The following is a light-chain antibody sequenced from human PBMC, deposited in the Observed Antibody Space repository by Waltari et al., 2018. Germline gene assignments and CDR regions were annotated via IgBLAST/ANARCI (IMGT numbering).Light chain of an antibody. CDR2: LGS. Sequence: DIVMTQSPLSLPVTPGEPASISCRSSQSLLHGNGHTYLDWYVQKPGQSPQLLIYLGSVLASGVPDRFSGSGSGTDFTLIINRVEAEDVGLYYCMQGLHTPPTFGQGTRLEIQ. J-gene: IGKJ2*01. CDR3: MQGLHTPPT. CDR1: QSLLHGNGHTY. V-gene: IGKV2-28*01.